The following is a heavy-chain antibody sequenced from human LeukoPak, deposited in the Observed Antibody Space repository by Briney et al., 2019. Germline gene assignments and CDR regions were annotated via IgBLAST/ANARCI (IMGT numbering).Heavy chain of an antibody. Sequence: SVKVSCKASGGTFSSYAIIWVRQAPGQGLEWMGRIIPILGIANYAQKFQGRVTITADKSTSTAYMELSSLRSEDTAVYYCARASSPDIVVVPGDYYGMDVWGQGTTVTVSS. J-gene: IGHJ6*02. V-gene: IGHV1-69*04. D-gene: IGHD2-2*01. CDR2: IIPILGIA. CDR3: ARASSPDIVVVPGDYYGMDV. CDR1: GGTFSSYA.